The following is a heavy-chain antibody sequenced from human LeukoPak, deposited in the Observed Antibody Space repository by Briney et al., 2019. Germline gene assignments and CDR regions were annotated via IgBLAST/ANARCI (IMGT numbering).Heavy chain of an antibody. V-gene: IGHV3-23*01. CDR2: ISGSGGST. D-gene: IGHD5-12*01. CDR1: GFTFSSHG. J-gene: IGHJ4*02. Sequence: GGTLRLSCAASGFTFSSHGMSWVRQAPGKGLEWVSTISGSGGSTYYADSVKGRFTISRDNSKNTLYLQMNSLRAEDTAVYYCAGYSGYDFIRGFDYWGQGTLVTVSS. CDR3: AGYSGYDFIRGFDY.